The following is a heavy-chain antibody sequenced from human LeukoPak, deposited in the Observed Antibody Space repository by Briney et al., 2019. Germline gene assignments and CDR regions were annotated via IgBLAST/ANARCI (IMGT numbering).Heavy chain of an antibody. CDR2: IKQDGSEK. CDR3: ARDHKGGDGADAFDI. Sequence: PGGSLRLSCAASGFTFSSYWMSWVRQAPGKGLEWVANIKQDGSEKYYADSVEGRFTISRDNAKNSLYLQMDSLRAEDTALYYCARDHKGGDGADAFDIWGHGTMVTVSS. CDR1: GFTFSSYW. D-gene: IGHD5-24*01. J-gene: IGHJ3*02. V-gene: IGHV3-7*03.